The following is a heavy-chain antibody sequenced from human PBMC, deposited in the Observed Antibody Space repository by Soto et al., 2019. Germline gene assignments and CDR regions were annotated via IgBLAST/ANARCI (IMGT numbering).Heavy chain of an antibody. CDR3: ARGGTPIDD. Sequence: ASVKVSCKASGYTFTNFGISWVRQAPGQGLEWMGWISAYNGNTNSAQKFQDRVTMTTDTSTSTAYMELRSLRSDDTAIYYCARGGTPIDDWGQGTLVTVSS. D-gene: IGHD3-16*01. V-gene: IGHV1-18*01. J-gene: IGHJ4*02. CDR1: GYTFTNFG. CDR2: ISAYNGNT.